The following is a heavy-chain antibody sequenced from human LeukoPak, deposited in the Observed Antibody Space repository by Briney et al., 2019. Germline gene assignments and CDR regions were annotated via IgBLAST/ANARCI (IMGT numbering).Heavy chain of an antibody. D-gene: IGHD4-17*01. CDR1: GFTFSSYG. J-gene: IGHJ4*02. V-gene: IGHV3-64D*09. Sequence: GGSLRLSCSGSGFTFSSYGMHWVRQAPGKGLEYVSAISSDGGSTYYGDSVKGRFAISRDNSRNSLYLRMSSLSTEDTAVYYCVKGRGVLTTVTAHYFDYWGRGTLVTVSS. CDR3: VKGRGVLTTVTAHYFDY. CDR2: ISSDGGST.